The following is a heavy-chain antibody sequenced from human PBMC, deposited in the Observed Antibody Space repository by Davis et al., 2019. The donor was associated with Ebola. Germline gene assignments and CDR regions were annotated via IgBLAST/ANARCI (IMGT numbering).Heavy chain of an antibody. Sequence: GGSLRLSCAASGFTFSSYSMNWVRQAPGKGLEWVSSISSSSSTIYYADSVKGRFTISRDNAKNSLYLQMNSLRDEDTAVYYCARDVGTDYYDSSGYYFRSVREFDYWGQGTLVTVSS. V-gene: IGHV3-48*02. J-gene: IGHJ4*02. CDR2: ISSSSSTI. CDR3: ARDVGTDYYDSSGYYFRSVREFDY. CDR1: GFTFSSYS. D-gene: IGHD3-22*01.